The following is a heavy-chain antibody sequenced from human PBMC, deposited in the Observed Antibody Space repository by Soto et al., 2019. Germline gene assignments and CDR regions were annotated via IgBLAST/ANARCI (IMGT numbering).Heavy chain of an antibody. CDR3: ARGSGGWLLYSEYGMDV. V-gene: IGHV3-33*01. CDR2: IWYDGSNK. Sequence: QVQLVESGGGVVQPGRSLRLSCAASGFTFSSYGMHWVRQAPGKRLEWVAVIWYDGSNKYYGDSVKGRFTISRDNSKNTLYLQMNSLRAEDTAVYYCARGSGGWLLYSEYGMDVWGQGTTVTVSS. CDR1: GFTFSSYG. D-gene: IGHD3-3*01. J-gene: IGHJ6*02.